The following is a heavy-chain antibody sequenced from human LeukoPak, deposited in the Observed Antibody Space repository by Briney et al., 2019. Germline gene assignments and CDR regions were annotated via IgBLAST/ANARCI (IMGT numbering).Heavy chain of an antibody. Sequence: SETLSLTCTVSGGSITSYYWSWIRQPPGKGLEWIGYVYSSGSTKYNPSLKSRLTMSVDTSKNQFSLKLSSVTAADTAVYYCARGGGFSSADYWGQGTLVTVSS. CDR1: GGSITSYY. J-gene: IGHJ4*02. CDR2: VYSSGST. D-gene: IGHD5-18*01. V-gene: IGHV4-59*12. CDR3: ARGGGFSSADY.